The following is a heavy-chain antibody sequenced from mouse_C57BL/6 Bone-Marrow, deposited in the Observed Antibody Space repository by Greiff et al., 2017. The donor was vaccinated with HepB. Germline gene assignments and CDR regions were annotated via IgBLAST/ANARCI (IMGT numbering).Heavy chain of an antibody. Sequence: QVQLQQPGAELVMPGASVKLSCKASGYTFTSYWMHWVKQRPGQGLEWIGEIDPSDSYTNYNQKFKGKSTWTVDKSSITAYMQLSSLTSEDSAVYYCARGSYGYYWYFDVWGTVTTVTVSS. J-gene: IGHJ1*03. CDR1: GYTFTSYW. V-gene: IGHV1-69*01. D-gene: IGHD2-2*01. CDR2: IDPSDSYT. CDR3: ARGSYGYYWYFDV.